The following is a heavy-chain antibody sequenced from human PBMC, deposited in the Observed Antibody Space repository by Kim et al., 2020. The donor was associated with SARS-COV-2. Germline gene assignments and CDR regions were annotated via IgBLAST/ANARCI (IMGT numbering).Heavy chain of an antibody. J-gene: IGHJ4*02. Sequence: GTKYYEDPVKGRLTISRDNSKNTLYLQMNSLRAEDTAVYYCAKDRTTTTEWGQGTLVIVSS. V-gene: IGHV3-23*01. D-gene: IGHD4-17*01. CDR2: GTK. CDR3: AKDRTTTTE.